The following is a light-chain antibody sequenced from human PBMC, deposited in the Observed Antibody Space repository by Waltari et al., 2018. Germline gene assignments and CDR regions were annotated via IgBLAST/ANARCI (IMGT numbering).Light chain of an antibody. CDR3: QTWGTGIQV. CDR2: LNSDGRH. J-gene: IGLJ2*01. Sequence: QLVLTQSPSASASLGASVKLTCTLSSGHSSYATDRHQQQPEKGPRYLMKLNSDGRHSKGDGIPDRFSGSSSGAERYLTISSLQSEDEADYYCQTWGTGIQVFGGGTKLTVL. V-gene: IGLV4-69*01. CDR1: SGHSSYA.